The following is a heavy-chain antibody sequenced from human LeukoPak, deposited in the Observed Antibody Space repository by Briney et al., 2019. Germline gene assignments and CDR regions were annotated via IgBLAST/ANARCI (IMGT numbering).Heavy chain of an antibody. J-gene: IGHJ2*01. CDR1: GFTFSTYA. Sequence: PGGSLRLSCAASGFTFSTYAMSWVRQAPGKGLEWVSTISGSAVSTYYADSVKGRFTISRDISRNTLYLQMDSLTPEDTAIYFCAKDGPAYWYFDVWGRGTLVTVSS. CDR2: ISGSAVST. V-gene: IGHV3-23*01. CDR3: AKDGPAYWYFDV.